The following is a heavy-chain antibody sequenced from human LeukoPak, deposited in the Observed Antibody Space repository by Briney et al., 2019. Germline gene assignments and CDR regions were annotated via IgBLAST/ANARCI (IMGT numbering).Heavy chain of an antibody. CDR1: GITLSNYG. V-gene: IGHV3-23*01. Sequence: GGSLRLSCAVSGITLSNYGMSWVRQAPGKGLEWVAGLSGSAGGTQYADSVKGRFTISRDNSKNTLYLQMNSLRAEDTAMYFCAKRGVIIRVILVGFHKEAYYFDSWGRGALVTVSS. CDR3: AKRGVIIRVILVGFHKEAYYFDS. D-gene: IGHD3-10*01. J-gene: IGHJ4*02. CDR2: LSGSAGGT.